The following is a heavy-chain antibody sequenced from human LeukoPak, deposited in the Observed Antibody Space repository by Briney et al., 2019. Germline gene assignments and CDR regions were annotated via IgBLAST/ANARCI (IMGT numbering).Heavy chain of an antibody. CDR1: GGSISSGSYD. CDR2: VYTSGST. D-gene: IGHD1-14*01. J-gene: IGHJ3*02. CDR3: ARGTGNAFDI. V-gene: IGHV4-61*02. Sequence: SQTLSLTCTVSGGSISSGSYDWSWIRQPAGKGLDWIGRVYTSGSTNYNPSLKSRVTISVDTSKNQFSLKLTSVTAADTTVYYCARGTGNAFDIWGQGTMVTVSS.